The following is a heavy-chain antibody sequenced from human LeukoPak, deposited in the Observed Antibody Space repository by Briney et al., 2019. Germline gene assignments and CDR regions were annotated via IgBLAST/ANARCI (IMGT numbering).Heavy chain of an antibody. J-gene: IGHJ4*02. V-gene: IGHV3-30-3*01. CDR2: ISYDGSNK. CDR3: ARDGTTGTPDFDY. CDR1: GFTLSSYA. Sequence: GGSLRLSCAASGFTLSSYAIHRVRQAPGKGLEWVAVISYDGSNKYYADSVKGRFTISRDNSKNTPYLQMNSLRAEDTAVYYCARDGTTGTPDFDYWGQGTLVTVSS. D-gene: IGHD1-1*01.